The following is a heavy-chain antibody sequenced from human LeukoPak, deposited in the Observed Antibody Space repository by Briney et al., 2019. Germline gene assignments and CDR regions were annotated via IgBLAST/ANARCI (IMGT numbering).Heavy chain of an antibody. V-gene: IGHV4-59*06. Sequence: SETLSLTCTVSGGSISGYYWTWIRQPAGKGLEWIGYIYYSGSTYYNPSLKSRVTISVDTSKNQFSLKLSSVTAADTAVYYCARTSGSYPPQDAFDIWGQGTMVTVSS. D-gene: IGHD1-26*01. CDR3: ARTSGSYPPQDAFDI. J-gene: IGHJ3*02. CDR1: GGSISGYY. CDR2: IYYSGST.